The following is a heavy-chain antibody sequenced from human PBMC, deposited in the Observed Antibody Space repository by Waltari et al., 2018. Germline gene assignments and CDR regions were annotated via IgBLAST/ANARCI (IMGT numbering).Heavy chain of an antibody. CDR1: EYSVSTGFY. J-gene: IGHJ4*02. D-gene: IGHD3-22*01. CDR3: ARHRLDRGDSFDF. V-gene: IGHV4-38-2*02. CDR2: IYHLGNT. Sequence: VQLQESGPRLVKPSETLSLTCTVSEYSVSTGFYWGWVRPSPGKGLEWIGSIYHLGNTRYNPPLSSRVAVSMDMSKNQFSLRLTSVTAADTAVYYCARHRLDRGDSFDFWGQGALVTVSS.